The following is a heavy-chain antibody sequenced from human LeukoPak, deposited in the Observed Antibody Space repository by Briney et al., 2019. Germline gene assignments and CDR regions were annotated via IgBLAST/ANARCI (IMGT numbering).Heavy chain of an antibody. J-gene: IGHJ6*02. CDR2: IRSKAYGGTT. Sequence: GGSLRLSCTASGFTFGDYAMSWVRQAPGKGLEWVGFIRSKAYGGTTEYAASVKGRFTISRDDSKSIAYQQMNSLKTEDTAVYYCTRGVPHQFSYYYGMDVWGQGTKVTVSS. CDR3: TRGVPHQFSYYYGMDV. D-gene: IGHD1-1*01. CDR1: GFTFGDYA. V-gene: IGHV3-49*04.